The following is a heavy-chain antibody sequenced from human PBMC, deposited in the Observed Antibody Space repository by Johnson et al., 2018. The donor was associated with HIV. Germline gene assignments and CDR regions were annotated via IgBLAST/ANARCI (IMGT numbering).Heavy chain of an antibody. CDR1: GFTFDDYA. CDR3: ARPQGELVWFGELGLDI. J-gene: IGHJ3*02. CDR2: ISWNSGSI. D-gene: IGHD3-10*01. Sequence: VQLVESGGGLVQPGRSLRLSCAASGFTFDDYAIHWVRQAPGKGLEWVSGISWNSGSIGYVDSVKGRFSISRDNAKNSLYLQMNSLRAEDTAVYYCARPQGELVWFGELGLDIWGQGTMVTVSP. V-gene: IGHV3-9*01.